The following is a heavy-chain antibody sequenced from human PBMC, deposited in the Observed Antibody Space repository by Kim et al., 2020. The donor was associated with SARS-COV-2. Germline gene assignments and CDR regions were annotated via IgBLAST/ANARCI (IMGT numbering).Heavy chain of an antibody. CDR1: GCSISSGGYS. D-gene: IGHD3-10*01. CDR3: ARDGYYGSGSLGGFD. V-gene: IGHV4-30-2*01. Sequence: SETLSLTCAVSGCSISSGGYSWSWIRQPPGKGLEWIGYIYHSGSTYYNPSLKSRATISVDRSKNQFSLKLSSVTAADTAVYYCARDGYYGSGSLGGFD. J-gene: IGHJ5*01. CDR2: IYHSGST.